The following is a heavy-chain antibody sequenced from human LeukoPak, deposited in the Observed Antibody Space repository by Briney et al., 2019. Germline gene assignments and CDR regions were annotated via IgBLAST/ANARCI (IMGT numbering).Heavy chain of an antibody. D-gene: IGHD3-3*01. CDR2: IYSGGST. J-gene: IGHJ4*02. CDR1: GFTFSSYG. Sequence: PGGSLRLSCVASGFTFSSYGMSWVRQAPGKGLEWVSVIYSGGSTYYADSVKGRFTISRDNSKNTLYLQMNSLRAEDTAVYYCARDLLEWYFDYWGQGTLVTVSS. V-gene: IGHV3-66*01. CDR3: ARDLLEWYFDY.